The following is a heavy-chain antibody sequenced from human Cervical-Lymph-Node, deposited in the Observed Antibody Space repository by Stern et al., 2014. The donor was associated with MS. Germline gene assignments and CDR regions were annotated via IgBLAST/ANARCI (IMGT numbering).Heavy chain of an antibody. Sequence: EVQLVESGAEVKKPGESLKISCKGSGYSFTSYWIGWVRQMPGKGLEWMGIIYPGDSDTRYSPSFQGQVTISADKSISTAYLQWSSLKASDTAMYYCARCPLYRGSDGNWFDPWGQGTLVTVSS. J-gene: IGHJ5*02. CDR1: GYSFTSYW. V-gene: IGHV5-51*01. CDR3: ARCPLYRGSDGNWFDP. CDR2: IYPGDSDT. D-gene: IGHD3-10*01.